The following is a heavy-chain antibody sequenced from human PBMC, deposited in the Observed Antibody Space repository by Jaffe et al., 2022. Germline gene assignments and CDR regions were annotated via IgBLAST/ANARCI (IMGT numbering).Heavy chain of an antibody. J-gene: IGHJ5*02. CDR2: INPSGGST. CDR3: ARVKGIAAAGENWFDP. Sequence: QVQLVQSGAEVKKPGASVKVSCKASGYTFTSYYMHWVRQAPGQGLEWMGIINPSGGSTSYAQKFQGRVTMTRDTSTSTVYMELSSLRSEDTAVYYCARVKGIAAAGENWFDPWGQGTLVTVSS. D-gene: IGHD6-13*01. V-gene: IGHV1-46*01. CDR1: GYTFTSYY.